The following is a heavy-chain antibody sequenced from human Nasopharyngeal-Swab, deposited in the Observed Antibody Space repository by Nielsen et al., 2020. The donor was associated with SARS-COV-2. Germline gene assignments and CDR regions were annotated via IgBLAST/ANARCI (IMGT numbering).Heavy chain of an antibody. CDR2: IYYSGST. CDR3: ARRRGSGKRVDTTGYSSGWYAPRAAFDY. D-gene: IGHD6-19*01. Sequence: WIRQPPGKGLEWIGSIYYSGSTNYNPSLKSRVTISVDTSKNQFSLKLSSVTAADTAVYYCARRRGSGKRVDTTGYSSGWYAPRAAFDYWGQGTLVTVSS. J-gene: IGHJ4*02. V-gene: IGHV4-39*07.